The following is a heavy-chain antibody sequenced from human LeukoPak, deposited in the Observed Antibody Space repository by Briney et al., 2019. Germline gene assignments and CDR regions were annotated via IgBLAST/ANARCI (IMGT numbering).Heavy chain of an antibody. J-gene: IGHJ3*02. CDR2: INHSGST. D-gene: IGHD2-15*01. CDR1: GGSFSGYY. CDR3: ARGLVVVVAAIDAFDI. Sequence: PSETLSLTCAVYGGSFSGYYWSWIRQPPGKGPEWIGEINHSGSTNYNPSLKSRVTISVDTSKNQFSLKLSSVTAADTAVYYCARGLVVVVAAIDAFDIWGQGTMVTVSS. V-gene: IGHV4-34*01.